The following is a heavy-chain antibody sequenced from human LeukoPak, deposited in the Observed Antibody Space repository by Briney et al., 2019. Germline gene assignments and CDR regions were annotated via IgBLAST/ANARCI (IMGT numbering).Heavy chain of an antibody. CDR3: ARVLSAAMWGGMDV. CDR2: ISSSTSYV. Sequence: GGSLRLSCAASGFTFSDYSMNWVRQAPGKGLEWVSSISSSTSYVFYADSMKGRFTISRDNAKNSLYLQMNSLRAEDTAVYYYARVLSAAMWGGMDVWGQGTTVTVSS. V-gene: IGHV3-21*01. J-gene: IGHJ6*02. CDR1: GFTFSDYS. D-gene: IGHD2-2*01.